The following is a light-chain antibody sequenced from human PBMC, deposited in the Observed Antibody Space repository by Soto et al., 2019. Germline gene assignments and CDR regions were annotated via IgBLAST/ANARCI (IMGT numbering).Light chain of an antibody. CDR3: QQYGSSPRT. Sequence: EIVMTQSPATLSVSPGERATLSCGASQSVTSNYLAWYQQRPGQAPRLLIYGASSRATGIPDRFSGSGSGTEFTLTISRLEPEDFAVYYCQQYGSSPRTFGQGTKVDIK. CDR2: GAS. J-gene: IGKJ1*01. V-gene: IGKV3-20*01. CDR1: QSVTSNY.